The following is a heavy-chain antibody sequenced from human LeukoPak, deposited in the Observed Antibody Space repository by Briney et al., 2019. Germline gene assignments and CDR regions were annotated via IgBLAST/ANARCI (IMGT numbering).Heavy chain of an antibody. V-gene: IGHV3-33*01. J-gene: IGHJ4*02. CDR2: IWYDGSNK. D-gene: IGHD6-19*01. Sequence: GRSLSLSCAASGYTFSSYGMHWVRQAPGKGLEGVAVIWYDGSNKYYADSVKGRFTISRDNSKNTLYLQMNSLRAEDTAVYYCARDDVAVTGALDFWGQGTLVTVSS. CDR1: GYTFSSYG. CDR3: ARDDVAVTGALDF.